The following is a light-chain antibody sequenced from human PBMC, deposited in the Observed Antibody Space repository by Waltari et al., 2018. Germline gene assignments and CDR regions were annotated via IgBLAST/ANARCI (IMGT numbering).Light chain of an antibody. Sequence: SYELTQPPSGSVSPGQTASIPCPGDKLGDKYACWYQQKPGQSPVLVIYQDSKRPSGIPERFSGSNSGNTATLTISGTQAMDEADYYCQAWDSSTVVFGGGTKLTVL. CDR3: QAWDSSTVV. V-gene: IGLV3-1*01. CDR1: KLGDKY. CDR2: QDS. J-gene: IGLJ2*01.